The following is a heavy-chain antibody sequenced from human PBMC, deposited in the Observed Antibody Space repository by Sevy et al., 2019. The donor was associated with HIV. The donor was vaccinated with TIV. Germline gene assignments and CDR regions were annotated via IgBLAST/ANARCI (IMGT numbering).Heavy chain of an antibody. CDR3: AKDLHPPRPVRGTNFDY. CDR2: ISYEGSNI. CDR1: ALTFTRYA. V-gene: IGHV3-30*18. Sequence: GGSLRLSCAASALTFTRYAFHWVRQAPGKGPEWLGVISYEGSNIYYGPALKGRFTISRDNSKNTLYLQMNDMRTEDTAVYYCAKDLHPPRPVRGTNFDYWGRGTLVTVSS. D-gene: IGHD1-1*01. J-gene: IGHJ4*02.